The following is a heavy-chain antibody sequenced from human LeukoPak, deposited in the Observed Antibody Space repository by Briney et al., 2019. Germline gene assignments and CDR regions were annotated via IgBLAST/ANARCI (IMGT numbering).Heavy chain of an antibody. CDR3: ARDSHGDFDY. CDR1: GFTFSNYS. CDR2: ISSSSSTI. Sequence: GGSLRLSCAASGFTFSNYSINWVRQAPGKGLEWVSYISSSSSTIYYADSVKGRFTISRDNAKNSLCLQMNSLRVEDTAVYYCARDSHGDFDYWGQGTLVTVSS. V-gene: IGHV3-48*01. D-gene: IGHD4-17*01. J-gene: IGHJ4*02.